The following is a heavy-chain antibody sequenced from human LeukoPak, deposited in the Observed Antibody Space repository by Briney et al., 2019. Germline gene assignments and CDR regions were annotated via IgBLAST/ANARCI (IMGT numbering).Heavy chain of an antibody. Sequence: GGSLRLSCAASGFTFSSYWMLWVRQAPGKGRVWVSRINSDGSSTSYADSVKGRFTISRDNAKDSLYLQMNSLRAEDTAVYYCAELGITMIGGVWGKGTTVTISS. J-gene: IGHJ6*04. CDR2: INSDGSST. D-gene: IGHD3-10*02. CDR3: AELGITMIGGV. CDR1: GFTFSSYW. V-gene: IGHV3-74*01.